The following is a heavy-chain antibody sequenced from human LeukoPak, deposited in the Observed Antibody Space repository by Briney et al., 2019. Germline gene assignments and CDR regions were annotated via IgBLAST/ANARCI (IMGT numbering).Heavy chain of an antibody. J-gene: IGHJ5*02. CDR3: VRGVGVSRFNYLDP. CDR1: GFTFSSFG. D-gene: IGHD1-7*01. Sequence: GGSLRLSCAASGFTFSSFGMHGVRQAPGKGLEWVAVIWYDASNKYYADSVKGRFTISRDNSKNTLYLQMNSPRDGDTAVYYCVRGVGVSRFNYLDPWGQGTLVIVSS. CDR2: IWYDASNK. V-gene: IGHV3-33*01.